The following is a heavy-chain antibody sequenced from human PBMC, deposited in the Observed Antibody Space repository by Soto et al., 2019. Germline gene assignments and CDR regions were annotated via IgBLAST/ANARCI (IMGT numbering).Heavy chain of an antibody. D-gene: IGHD3-10*01. CDR3: ARGPFGGSGSSRTYYYYYGMDV. Sequence: ASVKVSCKASGGTFSSYAISWVRQAPGQGLEWMGGIIPIFGTANYAQKFQGRVTITADESTSTAYMELSSLRSEDTAVYYCARGPFGGSGSSRTYYYYYGMDVWGQGTTVTVSS. V-gene: IGHV1-69*13. CDR2: IIPIFGTA. J-gene: IGHJ6*02. CDR1: GGTFSSYA.